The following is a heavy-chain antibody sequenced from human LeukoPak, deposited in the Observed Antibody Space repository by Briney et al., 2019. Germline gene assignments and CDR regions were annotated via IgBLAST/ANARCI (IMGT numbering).Heavy chain of an antibody. Sequence: SETLSLTCAVYGGSSRGYYWNWLWIRQSPGKGLEWIGEINDSGSPNYNPSLKSRVTISVDTSKNQLSLNLSSVTAADTAVYYCARRGTIFGPESLWGRGTLVTVSS. V-gene: IGHV4-34*01. J-gene: IGHJ2*01. CDR2: INDSGSP. CDR1: GGSSRGYY. D-gene: IGHD3-3*01. CDR3: ARRGTIFGPESL.